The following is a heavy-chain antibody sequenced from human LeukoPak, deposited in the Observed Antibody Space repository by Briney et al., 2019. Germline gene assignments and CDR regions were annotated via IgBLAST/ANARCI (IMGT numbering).Heavy chain of an antibody. CDR3: ARAKGPVLLWFGELLGAFDI. Sequence: GGSLRLSCAASGFTFSSYWMHWVRQAPGKGLVWVSRINSDGSSTSYADSVKGRFTISRDNAKNTLYLQMNSLRAEDTAVYYCARAKGPVLLWFGELLGAFDIWDQGTMVTVSS. D-gene: IGHD3-10*01. V-gene: IGHV3-74*01. CDR2: INSDGSST. CDR1: GFTFSSYW. J-gene: IGHJ3*02.